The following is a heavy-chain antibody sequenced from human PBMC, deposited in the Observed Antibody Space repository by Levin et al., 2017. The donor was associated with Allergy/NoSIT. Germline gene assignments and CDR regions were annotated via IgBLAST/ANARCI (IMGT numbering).Heavy chain of an antibody. D-gene: IGHD2-15*01. V-gene: IGHV3-48*03. CDR1: GFTFSSYE. CDR3: ARWVRDVPGSGGLDYYFYGMDG. Sequence: GGSLRLSCTASGFTFSSYEMNWVRQAPGKGLEWISYIASRGNTIYYADSVKGRFTTSRDNAKSSLFLQMNSLRAEDTAIYYCARWVRDVPGSGGLDYYFYGMDGWGQGTTVTVSS. CDR2: IASRGNTI. J-gene: IGHJ6*02.